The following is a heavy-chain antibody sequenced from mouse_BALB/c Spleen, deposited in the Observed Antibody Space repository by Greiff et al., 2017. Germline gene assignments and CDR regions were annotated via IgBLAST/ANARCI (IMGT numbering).Heavy chain of an antibody. CDR2: ISYSGST. J-gene: IGHJ4*01. Sequence: EVQLVESGPGLVKPSQSLSLTCTVTGYSITSDYAWNWIRQFPGNKLEWMGYISYSGSTSYNPSLKSRISITRDTSKNQFFLQLNSVTTEDTATYYCARRTYEYDRDYYAMDYWGQGTAVTVSA. V-gene: IGHV3-2*02. D-gene: IGHD2-4*01. CDR1: GYSITSDYA. CDR3: ARRTYEYDRDYYAMDY.